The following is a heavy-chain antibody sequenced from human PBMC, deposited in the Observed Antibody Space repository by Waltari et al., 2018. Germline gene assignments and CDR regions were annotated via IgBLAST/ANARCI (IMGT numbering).Heavy chain of an antibody. Sequence: QVQLQESGSGLVKPSETLSLTCTVSGGSISRYYWSWIGQPPGKGLEWIGYIYYSGSTNYNPSLKSRVTISVDTSKNQFSLKLSSVTAADTAVYYCAREAYCGGDCHSHFDYWGQGTLVTVSS. CDR1: GGSISRYY. CDR3: AREAYCGGDCHSHFDY. CDR2: IYYSGST. J-gene: IGHJ4*02. V-gene: IGHV4-59*01. D-gene: IGHD2-21*01.